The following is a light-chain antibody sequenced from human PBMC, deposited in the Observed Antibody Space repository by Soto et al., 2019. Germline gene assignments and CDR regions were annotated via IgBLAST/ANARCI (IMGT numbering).Light chain of an antibody. V-gene: IGKV1-17*01. Sequence: QLTQSPSSLSASVGDRVTITCRASQGIRTDLGWYQQSPGKAPKVLIVGASTLQSGVPSRFSGSGSGTEFTLAISSLQPEDFATYYCQQFNDYPITFGQGTRLEIK. CDR3: QQFNDYPIT. CDR2: GAS. J-gene: IGKJ5*01. CDR1: QGIRTD.